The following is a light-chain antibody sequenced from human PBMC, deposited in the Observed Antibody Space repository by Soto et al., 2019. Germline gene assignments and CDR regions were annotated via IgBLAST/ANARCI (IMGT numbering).Light chain of an antibody. CDR1: QSITRW. Sequence: LQMPQSPSTLSASVGDRVTITCRASQSITRWLAWYQQKPVEAPKLLIYDASSLESGVPSRFSGSGSGTSFTITVSSLQPDDFATYDGHQYNHYSGFTFGEGTKLEI. V-gene: IGKV1-5*01. CDR2: DAS. J-gene: IGKJ4*01. CDR3: HQYNHYSGFT.